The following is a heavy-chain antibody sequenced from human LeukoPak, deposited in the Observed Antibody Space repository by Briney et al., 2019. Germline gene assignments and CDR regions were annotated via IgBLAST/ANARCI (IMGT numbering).Heavy chain of an antibody. CDR3: ARATYVDFDS. V-gene: IGHV4-61*02. D-gene: IGHD3-10*02. CDR1: GGSISSGNYY. J-gene: IGHJ4*02. Sequence: SQTLSLTCTVSGGSISSGNYYWSWIRQPAGKGLEWVGRIYTSGSTNYNPSLKSRVTISVDTSKSQFSLKLSSVICADAAVYYGARATYVDFDSRGEGALVTVSS. CDR2: IYTSGST.